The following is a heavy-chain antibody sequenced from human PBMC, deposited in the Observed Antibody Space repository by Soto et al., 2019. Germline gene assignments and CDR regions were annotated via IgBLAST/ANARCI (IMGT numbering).Heavy chain of an antibody. CDR1: GFTFSNAW. V-gene: IGHV3-15*07. CDR2: IKSKTDGGTT. Sequence: GGSLRLSCAASGFTFSNAWMNWVRQAPGKGLEWVGRIKSKTDGGTTDYAAPVKGRFTISRDDSKNTLYLQMNSLKTEDTAVYYCTTDEFYGSGSYYNVPGMDVWGQGTTVTVSS. J-gene: IGHJ6*02. D-gene: IGHD3-10*01. CDR3: TTDEFYGSGSYYNVPGMDV.